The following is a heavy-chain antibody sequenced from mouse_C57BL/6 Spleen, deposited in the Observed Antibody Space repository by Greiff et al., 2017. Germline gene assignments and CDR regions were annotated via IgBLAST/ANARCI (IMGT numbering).Heavy chain of an antibody. Sequence: EVQLQQSGPELVKPGASVKISCKASGYTFTDYYMNWVKQSPGKSLEWIGDINPNNGGTSYNQKFKGKATLTVDKSSSTAYMELRSLTSEDSAVYYCARWNYWGQGTTLTVSS. CDR1: GYTFTDYY. CDR3: ARWNY. V-gene: IGHV1-26*01. CDR2: INPNNGGT. J-gene: IGHJ2*01.